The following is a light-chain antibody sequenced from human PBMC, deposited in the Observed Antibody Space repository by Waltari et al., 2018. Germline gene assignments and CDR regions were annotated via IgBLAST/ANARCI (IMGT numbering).Light chain of an antibody. J-gene: IGKJ3*01. CDR1: QSVSSY. CDR3: QQRSNWPIFT. CDR2: DAS. V-gene: IGKV3D-11*02. Sequence: EIVLTQSPATLSLSPGESATLSCRASQSVSSYLAWYQQKPGQAPRLLIYDASNRATGIPVRFSGSGPGTDFTLTISSLEPEDFAVYYCQQRSNWPIFTFGPGTKVDIK.